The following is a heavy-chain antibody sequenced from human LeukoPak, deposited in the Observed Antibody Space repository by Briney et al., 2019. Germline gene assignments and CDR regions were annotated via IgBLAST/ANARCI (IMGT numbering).Heavy chain of an antibody. D-gene: IGHD2-2*02. Sequence: GGPLRLSCAASGFTFSNYALNWVRQAPGKGLEWVSAISSSAASIYYADSVKGRFTISRDNPKNTLWLQMNSLRDEDTAVYYCAKSQPSAISWFDPWGQGTLVTVSS. CDR2: ISSSAASI. CDR1: GFTFSNYA. J-gene: IGHJ5*02. V-gene: IGHV3-23*01. CDR3: AKSQPSAISWFDP.